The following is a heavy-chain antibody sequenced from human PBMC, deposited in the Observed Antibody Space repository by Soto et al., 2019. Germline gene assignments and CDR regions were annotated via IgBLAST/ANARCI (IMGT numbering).Heavy chain of an antibody. Sequence: GGSLRLSCAASGFPFDDYAMHWVRQAPGKGLEWVSGISWNSGSIGYADSVKGRFTISRDNAKNSLYLQMNSLRAEDTALYYCAKDSQDLGELSVYYFDYWGQGTLVTVSS. CDR2: ISWNSGSI. D-gene: IGHD3-16*02. V-gene: IGHV3-9*01. CDR1: GFPFDDYA. J-gene: IGHJ4*02. CDR3: AKDSQDLGELSVYYFDY.